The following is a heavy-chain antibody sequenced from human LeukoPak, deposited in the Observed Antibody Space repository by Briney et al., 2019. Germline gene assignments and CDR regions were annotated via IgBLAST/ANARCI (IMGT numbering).Heavy chain of an antibody. D-gene: IGHD3-10*01. Sequence: PGGSLRLSCAASGFTFSSYGMHWVRQAPGKGLEWVAVISYDGSNKYYADSVKGRFTISRDNSKSTLYLQMNSLRAEDTAVYYCAKDGVLWFGEASARYYYYMDVWGKGTTVTVSS. CDR2: ISYDGSNK. V-gene: IGHV3-30*18. CDR3: AKDGVLWFGEASARYYYYMDV. CDR1: GFTFSSYG. J-gene: IGHJ6*03.